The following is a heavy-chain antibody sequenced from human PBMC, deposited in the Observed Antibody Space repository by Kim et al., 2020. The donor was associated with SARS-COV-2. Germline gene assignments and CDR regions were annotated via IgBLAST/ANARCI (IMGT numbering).Heavy chain of an antibody. D-gene: IGHD3-16*02. V-gene: IGHV4-31*03. J-gene: IGHJ3*02. CDR1: GGSISSGGYY. CDR2: IYYSGST. CDR3: ARAPLTFGGVITAFDI. Sequence: SETLSLTCTVSGGSISSGGYYWSWIRQHPGKSLEWIGYIYYSGSTYYNPSLKSRVTISVDTSKNQFSLKLSSVTAADTAVYYCARAPLTFGGVITAFDIWGQGTMVTVSS.